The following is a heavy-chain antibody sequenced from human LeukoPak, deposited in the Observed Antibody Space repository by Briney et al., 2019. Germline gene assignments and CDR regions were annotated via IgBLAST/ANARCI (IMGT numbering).Heavy chain of an antibody. J-gene: IGHJ4*02. Sequence: PGGSLRLSCAASGFTFSSYWMHWVRQPPGKGLVRVSRISSDGSSTNYADSVKGRFTISRDNAKNTLYLQMNSLRAEDTAVYYCASAPFSSSSCWGQGTLVTVSS. CDR2: ISSDGSST. V-gene: IGHV3-74*01. D-gene: IGHD2-2*01. CDR1: GFTFSSYW. CDR3: ASAPFSSSSC.